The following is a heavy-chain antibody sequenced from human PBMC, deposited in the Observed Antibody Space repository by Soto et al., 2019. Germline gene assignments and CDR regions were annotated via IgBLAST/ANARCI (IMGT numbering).Heavy chain of an antibody. CDR2: IYYNGYT. CDR3: TRHPPIARFENGLDV. V-gene: IGHV4-59*08. CDR1: GGSISGYY. D-gene: IGHD2-21*01. Sequence: SETLSLTCSVSGGSISGYYWSWIRQPTGKGLEWIGYIYYNGYTIYSPSLNSRVTISVDTSKNQFSLKLTSVTAADTAMYYCTRHPPIARFENGLDVWGQGTTVTVSS. J-gene: IGHJ6*02.